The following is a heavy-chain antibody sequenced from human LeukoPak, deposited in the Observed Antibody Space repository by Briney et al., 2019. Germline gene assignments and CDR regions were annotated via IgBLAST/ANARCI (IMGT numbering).Heavy chain of an antibody. V-gene: IGHV4-59*08. CDR1: GASISNYY. Sequence: SETLSLTCTVSGASISNYYWSWIRQPPGKGLEWIGHIFYSGSNKYNPSLKSRVTISLDTSKNQFSLQLRSVTAADTAVYYCARFTTVVPAFWYFDLWGRGTLVTVSS. D-gene: IGHD4-23*01. CDR2: IFYSGSN. J-gene: IGHJ2*01. CDR3: ARFTTVVPAFWYFDL.